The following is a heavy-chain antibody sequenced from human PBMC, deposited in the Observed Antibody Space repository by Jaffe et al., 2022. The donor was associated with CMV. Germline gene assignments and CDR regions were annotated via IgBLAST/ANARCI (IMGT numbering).Heavy chain of an antibody. V-gene: IGHV4-4*02. CDR1: GGSISSSNW. J-gene: IGHJ6*03. CDR3: ARAGGVPAAIGYYYYYMDV. CDR2: IYHSGST. Sequence: QVQLQESGPGLVKPSGTLSLTCAVSGGSISSSNWWSWVRQPPGKGLEWIGEIYHSGSTNYNPSLKSRVTISVDKSKNQFSLKLSSVTAADTAVYYCARAGGVPAAIGYYYYYMDVWGKGTTVTVSS. D-gene: IGHD2-2*01.